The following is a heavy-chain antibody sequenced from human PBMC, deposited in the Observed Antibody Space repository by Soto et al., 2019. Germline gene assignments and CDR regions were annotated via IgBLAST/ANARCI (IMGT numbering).Heavy chain of an antibody. V-gene: IGHV3-23*01. Sequence: GGSLRLSCAASGFTFSSYAMSWVRQAPGKGLEWVSAISGSGGSTYYADSVKGRFTISRDNSKNTLYLQMNSLRAEDTAVYYCAKGWYYYGSGSYPIGEDSDTGFDYWGQGTLVTVSS. J-gene: IGHJ4*02. CDR2: ISGSGGST. CDR3: AKGWYYYGSGSYPIGEDSDTGFDY. CDR1: GFTFSSYA. D-gene: IGHD3-10*01.